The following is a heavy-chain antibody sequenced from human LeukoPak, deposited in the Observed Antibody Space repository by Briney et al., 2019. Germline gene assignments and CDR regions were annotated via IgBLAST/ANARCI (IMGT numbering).Heavy chain of an antibody. CDR1: GGSISSYY. J-gene: IGHJ5*02. V-gene: IGHV4-59*01. CDR2: IYYSGST. CDR3: ARASTVVVAATYNWFDP. Sequence: SETLSLTCTVSGGSISSYYWSWIRQPPGKGLEWIGYIYYSGSTNYNPSLKSRVTISVDASKNQFSLKLSSATAADTAVYYCARASTVVVAATYNWFDPWGQGTLVTVSS. D-gene: IGHD2-15*01.